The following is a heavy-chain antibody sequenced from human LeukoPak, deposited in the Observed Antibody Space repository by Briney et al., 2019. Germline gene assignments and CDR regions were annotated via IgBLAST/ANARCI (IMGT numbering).Heavy chain of an antibody. D-gene: IGHD2-15*01. Sequence: GESLQISCKGSGYSFTSYWIGWVRQMPGKGLEWMGIIYPGDSDTRYSPSFQGQVTISADKSISTAYLQWSSLKASDTAMYYCARHRYCSGGSCGDFDYWGQGTLVTVSS. CDR1: GYSFTSYW. CDR3: ARHRYCSGGSCGDFDY. J-gene: IGHJ4*02. CDR2: IYPGDSDT. V-gene: IGHV5-51*01.